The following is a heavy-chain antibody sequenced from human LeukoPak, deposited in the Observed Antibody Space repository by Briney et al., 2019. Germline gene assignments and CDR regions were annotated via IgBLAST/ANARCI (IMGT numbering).Heavy chain of an antibody. J-gene: IGHJ4*02. CDR2: ITSGSSPI. CDR1: GFTFRSYS. Sequence: GGSLRLSCAASGFTFRSYSMNWVRQAPGKGLEWVSYITSGSSPIYYADSVKGRFTISRDNAKNSLYLQMNSLRDEDTAVYYCARRAYGDDSFDYWGQGTLVTVPS. V-gene: IGHV3-48*02. CDR3: ARRAYGDDSFDY. D-gene: IGHD4-17*01.